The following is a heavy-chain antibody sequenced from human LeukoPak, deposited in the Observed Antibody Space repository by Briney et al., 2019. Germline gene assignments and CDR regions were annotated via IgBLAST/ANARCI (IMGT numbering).Heavy chain of an antibody. CDR1: GSTFSSYA. Sequence: SVKVSCKASGSTFSSYAISWVRQAPGQGLEWMGGIIPIFGTANYAQKFQGRVTITADESTSTAYMELSSLRSEDTAVYYCARNHLNYYDSSGYYFDYWGQGTLVTVSS. D-gene: IGHD3-22*01. J-gene: IGHJ4*02. CDR2: IIPIFGTA. V-gene: IGHV1-69*13. CDR3: ARNHLNYYDSSGYYFDY.